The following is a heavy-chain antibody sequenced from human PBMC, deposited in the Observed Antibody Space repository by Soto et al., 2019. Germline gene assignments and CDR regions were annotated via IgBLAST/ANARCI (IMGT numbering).Heavy chain of an antibody. CDR1: GGSIRRGGAY. CDR3: ARVGGINWFDP. D-gene: IGHD1-20*01. CDR2: IYYSGST. Sequence: QVQLQESGPGLVKPSQPLSPTCTVSGGSIRRGGAYGGGIGKHPGKGLEWIGYIYYSGSTYYNPSLKSRVTISVDTSKNQFSLKLSSVTAADTAVYYCARVGGINWFDPWGQGTLVTVSS. V-gene: IGHV4-31*03. J-gene: IGHJ5*02.